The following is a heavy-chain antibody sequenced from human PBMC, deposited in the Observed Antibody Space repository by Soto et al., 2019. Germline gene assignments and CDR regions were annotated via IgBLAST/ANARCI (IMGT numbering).Heavy chain of an antibody. CDR1: GASSRNYY. V-gene: IGHV4-4*08. Sequence: SETLSLTCSVSGASSRNYYWHWVRQLPGKGLEWIGYVYTPDYTRYNSSLKSRVTISMDTSKSQFSLRLNSVTAADTAVDYWASSAGHPGDFFYYNGMDVWGQGTTVTVSS. D-gene: IGHD3-10*01. CDR3: ASSAGHPGDFFYYNGMDV. CDR2: VYTPDYT. J-gene: IGHJ6*02.